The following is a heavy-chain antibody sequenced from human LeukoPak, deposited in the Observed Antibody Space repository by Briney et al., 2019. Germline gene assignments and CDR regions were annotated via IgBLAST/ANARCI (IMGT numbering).Heavy chain of an antibody. CDR1: GFTFSSYG. Sequence: GGSLRLSCAASGFTFSSYGMHWVRQAPGKGLEWVANINQDGSEKYYVDSVKGRFTISRDNAKNSLYLQMNSLRAEDTAVYYCARTPRANLEWLPSFDYWGQGTLVTVSS. J-gene: IGHJ4*02. D-gene: IGHD3-3*01. CDR2: INQDGSEK. V-gene: IGHV3-7*03. CDR3: ARTPRANLEWLPSFDY.